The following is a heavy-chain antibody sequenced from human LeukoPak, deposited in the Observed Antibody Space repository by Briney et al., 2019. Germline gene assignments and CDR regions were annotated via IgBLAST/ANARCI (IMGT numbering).Heavy chain of an antibody. V-gene: IGHV3-23*01. CDR1: GFTFSSHA. CDR2: SCGDDGDT. J-gene: IGHJ4*02. CDR3: AKGSSGWFDY. Sequence: PGGSLRLSCSASGFTFSSHAMCWVRQAPGKGLEWVSGSCGDDGDTGYADSVKGRFTISRVNSKNTLYLQMNSLIAEDSAVYYCAKGSSGWFDYWGQGTLVTVSS. D-gene: IGHD6-19*01.